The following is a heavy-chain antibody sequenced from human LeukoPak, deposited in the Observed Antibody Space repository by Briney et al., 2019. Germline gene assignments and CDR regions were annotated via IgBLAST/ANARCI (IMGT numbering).Heavy chain of an antibody. D-gene: IGHD4-23*01. J-gene: IGHJ4*02. CDR2: ISSSSSTI. Sequence: GGSLRLSCAASGFIFSSYSMTWVRQAPGKGLEWVSYISSSSSTIYYADSVKGRFTISRDNAKKSLYLQMNSLRAEDTAVYYCARDSNDGGQDSWGLGTLVTVSS. CDR1: GFIFSSYS. V-gene: IGHV3-48*04. CDR3: ARDSNDGGQDS.